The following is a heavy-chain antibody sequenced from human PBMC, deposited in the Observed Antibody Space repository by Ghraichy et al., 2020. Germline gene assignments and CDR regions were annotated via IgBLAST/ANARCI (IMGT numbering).Heavy chain of an antibody. D-gene: IGHD6-6*01. Sequence: GGSLRLSCAASGFTFSSYAMHWVRQAPGKGLEWVAVISYDGSNKYYADSVKGRFTISRDNSKNTLYLQMNSLRAEDTAVYYCARQQLAQYNWFDPWGQGTLVTVSS. CDR1: GFTFSSYA. CDR2: ISYDGSNK. CDR3: ARQQLAQYNWFDP. J-gene: IGHJ5*02. V-gene: IGHV3-30-3*01.